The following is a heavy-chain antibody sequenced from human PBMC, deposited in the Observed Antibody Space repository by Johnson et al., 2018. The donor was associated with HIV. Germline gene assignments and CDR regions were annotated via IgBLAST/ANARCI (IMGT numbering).Heavy chain of an antibody. Sequence: EVQLVESGGGLIQPGGSLRLSCAASGFTVSSNYMSWVRQAPGKGLEWVSVIFSGGETYYAESVKGRFTISRDIAKNSLYLQMNSLRVEDTAVYYGARDETITGAGAFDIWGQGTMVTVSS. J-gene: IGHJ3*02. CDR1: GFTVSSNY. CDR2: IFSGGET. CDR3: ARDETITGAGAFDI. V-gene: IGHV3-53*01. D-gene: IGHD7-27*01.